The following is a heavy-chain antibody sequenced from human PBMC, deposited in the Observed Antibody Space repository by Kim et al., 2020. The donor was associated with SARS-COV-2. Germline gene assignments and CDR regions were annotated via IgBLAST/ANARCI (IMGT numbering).Heavy chain of an antibody. CDR2: IIPIFGTA. CDR3: ARPSGAYSKSTKYFQH. CDR1: GGTFSSYA. J-gene: IGHJ1*01. Sequence: SVKVSCKASGGTFSSYAISWVRQAPGQGLEWMGGIIPIFGTANYAQKFQGRVTITADESTSTAYMELSSLRSEDTAVYYCARPSGAYSKSTKYFQHWGQGTLVTVSS. D-gene: IGHD2-15*01. V-gene: IGHV1-69*13.